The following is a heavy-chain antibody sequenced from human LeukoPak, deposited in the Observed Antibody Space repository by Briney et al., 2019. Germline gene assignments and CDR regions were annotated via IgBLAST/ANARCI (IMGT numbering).Heavy chain of an antibody. CDR3: ASTVAGRDYYYYYGTDV. CDR1: GGSISSYY. D-gene: IGHD6-19*01. CDR2: IYTSGST. J-gene: IGHJ6*02. V-gene: IGHV4-4*07. Sequence: PSETLSLTCTVSGGSISSYYWSWIRQPAGKGLEWIGRIYTSGSTNYNPSLKSRVTMSVDTSKNQFSLKLSSVTAADTAVYYCASTVAGRDYYYYYGTDVWGQGTTVTVSS.